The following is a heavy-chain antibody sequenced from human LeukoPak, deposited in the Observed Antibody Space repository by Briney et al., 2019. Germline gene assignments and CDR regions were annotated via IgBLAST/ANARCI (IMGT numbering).Heavy chain of an antibody. CDR3: ATVIGGGVYDSTRLGSYYFDY. V-gene: IGHV1-24*01. CDR1: GYTLTELS. CDR2: FDPEDGAT. D-gene: IGHD3-22*01. J-gene: IGHJ4*02. Sequence: ASVKVSCKVSGYTLTELSMHWVRQAPGKGLEWMGGFDPEDGATIYAQKFQGRVTMTEDTSTDTAYMELSSLRSEDTAVYYCATVIGGGVYDSTRLGSYYFDYWGQGTLVTVSS.